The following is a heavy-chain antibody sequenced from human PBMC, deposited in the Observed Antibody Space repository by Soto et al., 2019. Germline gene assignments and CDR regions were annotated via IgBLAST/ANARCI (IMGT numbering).Heavy chain of an antibody. CDR2: ISFDGSSQ. D-gene: IGHD1-1*01. Sequence: QIQLVESGGGVVQPGRSLRLSCAASGFMFHAYGMHWVRQAPGNGLEWVAVISFDGSSQYYEESVKGRFTISRDNSKNTLYLQMDSVRAEDTAVYFCVKAGTMAGTGTTPRSFDIWGRGTMVTVSS. J-gene: IGHJ3*02. CDR3: VKAGTMAGTGTTPRSFDI. V-gene: IGHV3-30*18. CDR1: GFMFHAYG.